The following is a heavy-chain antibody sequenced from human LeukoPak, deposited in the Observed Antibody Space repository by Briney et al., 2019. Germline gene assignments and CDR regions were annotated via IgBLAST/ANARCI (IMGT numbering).Heavy chain of an antibody. V-gene: IGHV4-4*02. CDR2: IYHSGST. J-gene: IGHJ5*02. CDR3: AKASVGARFFDP. CDR1: GGSISSSNW. Sequence: SETLSLTCAVSGGSISSSNWWSWVRQPPGKGLEWIGEIYHSGSTNYNPSLKSRVTISVDKSKNQFSLKLSSVTAVDTAVYYCAKASVGARFFDPWGQGTLVTVSS. D-gene: IGHD1-26*01.